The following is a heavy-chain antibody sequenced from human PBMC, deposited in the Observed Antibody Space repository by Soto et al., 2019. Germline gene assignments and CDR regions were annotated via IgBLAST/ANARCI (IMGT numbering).Heavy chain of an antibody. Sequence: KPSETLSLTCAVSGGSISSGGYSWSWIRQPPGKGLEWIGYIYHSGSTYYNPSLKSRVTISVDRSKNQFSLKLSSVTAADTAVYYCARGRTDYYYGMDVWGQGTTVTVSS. CDR1: GGSISSGGYS. V-gene: IGHV4-30-2*01. CDR3: ARGRTDYYYGMDV. J-gene: IGHJ6*02. CDR2: IYHSGST.